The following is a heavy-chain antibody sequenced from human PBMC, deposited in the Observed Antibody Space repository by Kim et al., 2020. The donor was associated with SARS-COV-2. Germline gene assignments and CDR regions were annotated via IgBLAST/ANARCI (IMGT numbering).Heavy chain of an antibody. D-gene: IGHD5-18*01. Sequence: SETLSLTCSVSGGSISSSSYYWGWIRQPPGKGLEWIGSIYYSGSTYYNPSLKSRVTISVDTSKNQFSLKLSSVTAADTAVYYCEVQLWLRGPLDYWGQGTLVTVSS. CDR3: EVQLWLRGPLDY. CDR1: GGSISSSSYY. J-gene: IGHJ4*02. V-gene: IGHV4-39*01. CDR2: IYYSGST.